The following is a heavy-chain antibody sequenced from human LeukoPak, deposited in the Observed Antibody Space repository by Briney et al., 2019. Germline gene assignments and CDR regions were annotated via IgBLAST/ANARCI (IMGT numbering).Heavy chain of an antibody. CDR1: GGTFSSYT. V-gene: IGHV1-69*04. CDR3: AREAGTAAILEYGWFDP. CDR2: IIPILGIA. D-gene: IGHD2-2*01. J-gene: IGHJ5*02. Sequence: SVKVSCKASGGTFSSYTISWVRQAPGQGLEWMGRIIPILGIANYAQKFQGRVTITADKSTSTAYLELSSLRSEDTAVYYCAREAGTAAILEYGWFDPWGQGTLVTVSS.